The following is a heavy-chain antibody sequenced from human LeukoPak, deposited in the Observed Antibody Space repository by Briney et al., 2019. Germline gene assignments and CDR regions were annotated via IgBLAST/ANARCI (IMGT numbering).Heavy chain of an antibody. CDR3: ARDHVGYYDILTGYYD. CDR2: ISAYNGNT. V-gene: IGHV1-18*01. CDR1: GYTFTSYG. J-gene: IGHJ4*02. Sequence: ASVEVSCKASGYTFTSYGISWVRQAPGQGLEWMGWISAYNGNTNYAQKLQGRVTMTTDTSTSTAYMELRSLRSDDTAVYYCARDHVGYYDILTGYYDWGQGTLVTVSS. D-gene: IGHD3-9*01.